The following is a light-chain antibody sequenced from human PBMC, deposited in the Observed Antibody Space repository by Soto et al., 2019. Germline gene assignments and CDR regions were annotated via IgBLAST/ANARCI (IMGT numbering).Light chain of an antibody. J-gene: IGKJ2*01. Sequence: DIPMAQSPSSLSATVGARVSITCRASLNIGTYLHWYQQTPGQAPRLLIHSVFTLQSGVPSRFSGSGSGTEFILTISSLQPEDSATYYCHQGSSSPQTFGQGTKLEI. CDR1: LNIGTY. CDR2: SVF. V-gene: IGKV1-39*01. CDR3: HQGSSSPQT.